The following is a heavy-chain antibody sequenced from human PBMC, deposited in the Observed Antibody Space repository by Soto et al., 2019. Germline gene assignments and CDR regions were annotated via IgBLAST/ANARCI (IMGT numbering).Heavy chain of an antibody. Sequence: GGSLRLSCAASGFIVTNNYMSWVRQAPGKGLEWVSVIYGAGRTYYADSVKGRFTISRDISKNTLYLQMNSLRADDTAVYYCARDLRTFKTSDAFDVWGRGTMVTVSS. V-gene: IGHV3-66*01. D-gene: IGHD3-16*01. CDR3: ARDLRTFKTSDAFDV. J-gene: IGHJ3*01. CDR1: GFIVTNNY. CDR2: IYGAGRT.